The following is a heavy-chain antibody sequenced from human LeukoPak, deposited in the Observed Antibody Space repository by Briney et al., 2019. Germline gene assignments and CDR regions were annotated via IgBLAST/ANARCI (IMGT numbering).Heavy chain of an antibody. Sequence: SETLSLTCAVYGGSFSGYYWSWIRQPPGKGLEWIGEINHSGSTNYNPSLKSRVTISVDTSKNQFSLKLSSVTAADTAVYYCARGPSSIVIAAARGNWFDPWGQGTLVTVSS. CDR2: INHSGST. D-gene: IGHD6-13*01. J-gene: IGHJ5*02. CDR3: ARGPSSIVIAAARGNWFDP. V-gene: IGHV4-34*01. CDR1: GGSFSGYY.